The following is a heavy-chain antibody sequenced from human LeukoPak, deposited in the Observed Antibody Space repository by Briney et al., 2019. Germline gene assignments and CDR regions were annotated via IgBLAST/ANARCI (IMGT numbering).Heavy chain of an antibody. CDR1: GFTFSSYA. Sequence: TGGSLRLSCAASGFTFSSYAMSWVRRAPGKGLEWVSAISGSGGSTYYADSVKGRFTISRDNSKNTLYLQMNSLRAEDTAVYYCAKKGMVRGLITNFDYWGQGTLVTVSS. CDR3: AKKGMVRGLITNFDY. CDR2: ISGSGGST. J-gene: IGHJ4*02. V-gene: IGHV3-23*01. D-gene: IGHD3-10*01.